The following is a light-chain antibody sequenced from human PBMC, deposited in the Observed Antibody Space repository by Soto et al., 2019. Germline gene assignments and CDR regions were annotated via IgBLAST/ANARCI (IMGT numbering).Light chain of an antibody. J-gene: IGKJ5*01. CDR1: QSVSTN. V-gene: IGKV3-15*01. CDR3: QQYNNWPIT. CDR2: AAS. Sequence: EIVLTQSPATLSLSPGERATLSCRASQSVSTNLAWYQQKPGQAPRLLIYAASTRATDIPARFSGSGSGTEFTLTISSLQSEDFAIYYCQQYNNWPITFGQGTRLEIK.